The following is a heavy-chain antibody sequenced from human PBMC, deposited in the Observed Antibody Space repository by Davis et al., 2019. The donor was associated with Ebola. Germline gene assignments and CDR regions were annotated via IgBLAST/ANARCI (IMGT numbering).Heavy chain of an antibody. CDR1: GYTFTSYA. J-gene: IGHJ3*02. CDR3: ARVRVVIAIADAFDI. D-gene: IGHD2-21*01. CDR2: INAGNGNT. V-gene: IGHV1-3*01. Sequence: ASVKVSCKASGYTFTSYAMHWVRQAPGQRLEWMGWINAGNGNTKYSQKFQGRVTITRDTSASTAYMELSSLRSEDTAVYYCARVRVVIAIADAFDIWGQGTMVTVSS.